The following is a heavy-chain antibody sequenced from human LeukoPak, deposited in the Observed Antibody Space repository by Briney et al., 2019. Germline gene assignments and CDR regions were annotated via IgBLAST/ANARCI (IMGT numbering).Heavy chain of an antibody. D-gene: IGHD3-22*01. V-gene: IGHV3-9*01. CDR1: GFTFDDYA. J-gene: IGHJ4*02. Sequence: PGGSLRLSCAASGFTFDDYAMHWVRQAPGKGLEWVSGISWNSGSIGYADSVKGRFTISRDNAKNSLYLQMNSLRAEDTALYYCAKAFGWLVFDYWGQGTLVTVSS. CDR2: ISWNSGSI. CDR3: AKAFGWLVFDY.